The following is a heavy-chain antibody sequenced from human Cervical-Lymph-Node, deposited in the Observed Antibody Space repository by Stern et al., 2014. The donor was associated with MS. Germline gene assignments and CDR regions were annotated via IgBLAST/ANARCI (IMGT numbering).Heavy chain of an antibody. D-gene: IGHD1-20*01. CDR1: GYTFTGYY. J-gene: IGHJ6*02. V-gene: IGHV1-2*06. Sequence: VQLVESGAEVKKPGASVKVSCTASGYTFTGYYMHWVRQAPGQGFEWMGRINPKNADSKYAQKFEGRVTMTSDTSTSTAYMELSRLTFDDTAVYYCARSFNWNDVDDYHYGMDVWGQGTTVTVSS. CDR3: ARSFNWNDVDDYHYGMDV. CDR2: INPKNADS.